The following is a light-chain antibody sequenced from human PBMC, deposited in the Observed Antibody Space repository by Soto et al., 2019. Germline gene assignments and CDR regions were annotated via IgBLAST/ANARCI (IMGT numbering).Light chain of an antibody. CDR2: RAS. J-gene: IGKJ1*01. CDR3: QQYNTYST. CDR1: QRISSW. V-gene: IGKV1-5*03. Sequence: DIQMTQSPSTLSASVGDRVTITCRASQRISSWLAWYQQKPGKAPKLLIYRASTLESGVPSRFSGSGSETEFTLTISSLQPDDFAPYYCQQYNTYSTFGQGTKVEIK.